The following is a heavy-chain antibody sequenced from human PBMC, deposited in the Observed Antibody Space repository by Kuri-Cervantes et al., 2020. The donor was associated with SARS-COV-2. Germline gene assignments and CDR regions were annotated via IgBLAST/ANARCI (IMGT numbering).Heavy chain of an antibody. CDR1: GFTFSDYY. D-gene: IGHD2-2*01. Sequence: GGSLRLSCAASGFTFSDYYMSWIRQAPGKGLEWVAVISYDGSNKYYADSVKGRFTISRDNSKNTLYLQMNSLRAEDTAVYYCARTLGGDIVVVPAATFDYWGQGTLVTVSS. CDR2: ISYDGSNK. CDR3: ARTLGGDIVVVPAATFDY. V-gene: IGHV3-30-3*01. J-gene: IGHJ4*02.